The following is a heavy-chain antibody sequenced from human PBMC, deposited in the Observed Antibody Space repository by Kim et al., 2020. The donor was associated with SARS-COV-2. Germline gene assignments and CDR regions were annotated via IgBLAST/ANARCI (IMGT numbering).Heavy chain of an antibody. J-gene: IGHJ6*02. CDR1: GFTFSSYG. CDR2: ISYDGSNK. CDR3: AKDLTRLQFYGMDV. D-gene: IGHD4-4*01. V-gene: IGHV3-30*18. Sequence: GGSLRLSCAASGFTFSSYGMHWVRQAPGKGLEWVAVISYDGSNKYYADSVKGRFTISRDNSKNTLYLQMNSLRAEDTAVYYCAKDLTRLQFYGMDVWGQGTTVTVSS.